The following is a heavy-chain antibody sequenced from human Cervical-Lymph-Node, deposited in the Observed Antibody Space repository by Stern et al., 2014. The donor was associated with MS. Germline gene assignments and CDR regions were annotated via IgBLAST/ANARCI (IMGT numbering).Heavy chain of an antibody. J-gene: IGHJ4*02. Sequence: VQLVQSGAEVKKPGESLKISCKLSGYSFTIYYIAWVRQMPGKGLEWMGVIYPYDSDTTYSPSSQGQVTSSADKPITTAYLQWSSLRASDTAMYYCARHVQGFDYWGQGTLVTVSS. CDR1: GYSFTIYY. CDR3: ARHVQGFDY. CDR2: IYPYDSDT. V-gene: IGHV5-51*04.